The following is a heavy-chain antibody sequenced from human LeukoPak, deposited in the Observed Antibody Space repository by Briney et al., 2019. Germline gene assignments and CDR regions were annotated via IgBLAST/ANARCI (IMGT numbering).Heavy chain of an antibody. V-gene: IGHV3-21*01. J-gene: IGHJ4*02. Sequence: PGGSPRLSCAASGFTFSDYWMHWVRQPPGKGLEWVSSISSSSSYIYYADSVKGRFTISRDNAKNSLYLQMNSLRAEDTAVYYCARLGSSWENGYWGQGTLVTVSS. CDR2: ISSSSSYI. D-gene: IGHD6-13*01. CDR3: ARLGSSWENGY. CDR1: GFTFSDYW.